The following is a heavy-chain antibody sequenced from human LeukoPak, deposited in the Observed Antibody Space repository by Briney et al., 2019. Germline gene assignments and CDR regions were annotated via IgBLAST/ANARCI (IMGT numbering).Heavy chain of an antibody. D-gene: IGHD6-13*01. V-gene: IGHV3-23*01. CDR2: ISGSGGST. CDR3: AKLPRYSSSWLGEKYFQH. J-gene: IGHJ1*01. CDR1: GFTFSSYG. Sequence: LPGGSLRLSCAASGFTFSSYGMHWVRQAPGKGLEWVSAISGSGGSTYYADSVKGRFTISRDNSKNTLYLQMNSLRAEDTAVYYCAKLPRYSSSWLGEKYFQHWGQGTLVTVSS.